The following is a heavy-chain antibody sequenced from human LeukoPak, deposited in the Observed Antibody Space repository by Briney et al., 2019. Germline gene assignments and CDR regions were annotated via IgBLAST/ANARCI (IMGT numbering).Heavy chain of an antibody. CDR1: GFTFSSYA. D-gene: IGHD3-22*01. CDR2: ISSNGGST. V-gene: IGHV3-64*01. J-gene: IGHJ4*02. CDR3: ARGSYCYDSSGPRPVDY. Sequence: GGSLRLSCAASGFTFSSYAMHWVRQAPGKGLEYVSAISSNGGSTYYANSVKGGFTISRDNSKNTLYLQMGSLRAEDMAVYYCARGSYCYDSSGPRPVDYWGQGTLVTVSS.